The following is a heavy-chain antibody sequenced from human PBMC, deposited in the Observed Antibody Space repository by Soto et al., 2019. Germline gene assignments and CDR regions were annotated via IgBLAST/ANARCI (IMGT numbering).Heavy chain of an antibody. CDR1: GGSFSGYC. D-gene: IGHD4-17*01. CDR3: ARRYGDYFDF. V-gene: IGHV4-59*08. CDR2: IYYSGST. J-gene: IGHJ4*02. Sequence: SETLSPTCAVYGGSFSGYCWSWIRQPPGRGLEWIGYIYYSGSTNYNPSLKSRVTISVDTSKNQFSLKLSSVTAADTAVYYCARRYGDYFDFWGQGTLVTVSS.